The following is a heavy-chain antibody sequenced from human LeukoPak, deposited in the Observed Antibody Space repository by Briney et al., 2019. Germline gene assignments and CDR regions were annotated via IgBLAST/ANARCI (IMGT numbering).Heavy chain of an antibody. D-gene: IGHD3-22*01. CDR1: GGSISSYY. V-gene: IGHV4-4*07. Sequence: SETLSLTCTVSGGSISSYYWSWIRQPAGKGLEWVGRIYTSGSTNYNPSLKSRVTISVDTSKNQFSLKLSSVTAADTAVYYCARERYYYDSSGPRFDYWGQGTLVTVSS. CDR2: IYTSGST. CDR3: ARERYYYDSSGPRFDY. J-gene: IGHJ4*02.